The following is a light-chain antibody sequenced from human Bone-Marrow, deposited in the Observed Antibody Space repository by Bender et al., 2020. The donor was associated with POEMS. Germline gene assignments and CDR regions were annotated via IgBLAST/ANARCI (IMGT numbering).Light chain of an antibody. CDR2: EVR. CDR1: SSDVGAYNL. Sequence: QSALTQPASVSGSPGQSITISCTGASSDVGAYNLVSWYQQHPGKAPKLLIYEVRKRPSGVSNRFSGSKSGNTASLTISGLQAEDEADYFCSSYTSSTTYVFGTGTKVTVL. CDR3: SSYTSSTTYV. V-gene: IGLV2-14*02. J-gene: IGLJ1*01.